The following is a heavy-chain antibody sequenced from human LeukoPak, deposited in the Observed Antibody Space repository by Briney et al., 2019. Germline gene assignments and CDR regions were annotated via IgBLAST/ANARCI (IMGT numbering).Heavy chain of an antibody. D-gene: IGHD6-19*01. CDR2: ISGSGGDT. J-gene: IGHJ4*02. V-gene: IGHV3-23*01. Sequence: GGSLRLSRAASGFTFSSYAIYWVRQAPGKGLEWVSGISGSGGDTYFAASVKGRFTISRDNSKNTVFLQVDSLRAEDTAVYYCAKTTAGYSSGRYPGWPVDYWGQGTLVTVSS. CDR1: GFTFSSYA. CDR3: AKTTAGYSSGRYPGWPVDY.